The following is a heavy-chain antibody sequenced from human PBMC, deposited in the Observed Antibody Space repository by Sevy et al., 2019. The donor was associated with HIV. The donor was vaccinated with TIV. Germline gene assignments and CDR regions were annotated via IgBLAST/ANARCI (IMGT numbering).Heavy chain of an antibody. CDR1: GFTFGDYA. D-gene: IGHD3-9*01. CDR3: TRDGEDYDILTGYYMSYYFDY. V-gene: IGHV3-49*03. Sequence: GGSLRLSCTASGFTFGDYAMSWFRQAPGKGLEWVGFIRSKAYGGTTEYAASVKGRFTISRDDSKSIAYLQMNSLKTEDTAVYYCTRDGEDYDILTGYYMSYYFDYWGQGTLVTVSS. CDR2: IRSKAYGGTT. J-gene: IGHJ4*02.